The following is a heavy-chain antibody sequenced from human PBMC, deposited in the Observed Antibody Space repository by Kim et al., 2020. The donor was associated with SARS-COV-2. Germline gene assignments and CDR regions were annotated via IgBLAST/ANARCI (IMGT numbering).Heavy chain of an antibody. CDR2: INAGNGNT. D-gene: IGHD3-10*01. Sequence: ASVKVSCKASGYTFTSYAMHWVRQAPGQRLEWMGWINAGNGNTKYSQKFQGRVTITRDTSASTAYMELSSLRSEDTAVYYCARGKILWFGYTPFDYWGQGTLVTVSS. CDR3: ARGKILWFGYTPFDY. V-gene: IGHV1-3*01. CDR1: GYTFTSYA. J-gene: IGHJ4*02.